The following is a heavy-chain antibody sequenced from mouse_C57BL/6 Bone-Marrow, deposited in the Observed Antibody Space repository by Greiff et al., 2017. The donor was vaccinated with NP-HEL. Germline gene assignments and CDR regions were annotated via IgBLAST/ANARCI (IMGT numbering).Heavy chain of an antibody. CDR3: AREGVMTRWYFDV. Sequence: VQLQQSGPELVKPGASVKISCKASGYAFSSSWMNWVKQRPGQGLEWIGRIYPGDGDPNYNGKFKGKATLTADKSSSTAYMQLSSLTSEDSAVYCCAREGVMTRWYFDVWGTGTTVTVSS. CDR2: IYPGDGDP. D-gene: IGHD2-2*01. V-gene: IGHV1-82*01. J-gene: IGHJ1*03. CDR1: GYAFSSSW.